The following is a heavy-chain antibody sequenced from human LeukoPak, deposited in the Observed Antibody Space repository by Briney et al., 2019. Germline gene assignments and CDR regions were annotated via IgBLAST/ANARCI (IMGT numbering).Heavy chain of an antibody. D-gene: IGHD6-6*01. CDR2: IYYSGST. Sequence: SETLSLTCTVSGGSISSSSYYWGWIRQPPGKGLEWIGTIYYSGSTYDNPSLKSRVTISVNTSKNQFSLKLRSVTAADTAVYYCARAVNIAARPDIWGQGTMVTVSS. CDR3: ARAVNIAARPDI. V-gene: IGHV4-39*07. CDR1: GGSISSSSYY. J-gene: IGHJ3*02.